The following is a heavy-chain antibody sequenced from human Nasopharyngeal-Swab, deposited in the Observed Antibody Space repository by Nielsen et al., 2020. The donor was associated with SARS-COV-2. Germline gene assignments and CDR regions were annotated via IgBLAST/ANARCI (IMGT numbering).Heavy chain of an antibody. V-gene: IGHV4-61*02. CDR2: IYTSGST. J-gene: IGHJ6*04. CDR3: ATIGVPAAMGV. CDR1: GGSISSGSYY. D-gene: IGHD2-2*01. Sequence: LRLSCTVSGGSISSGSYYWSWIRQPAGKGLEWIGRIYTSGSTNYNPSLKSRVTIPVDTSKNQFSLKLSSVTAADTAVYYCATIGVPAAMGVWGKGTTVTVSS.